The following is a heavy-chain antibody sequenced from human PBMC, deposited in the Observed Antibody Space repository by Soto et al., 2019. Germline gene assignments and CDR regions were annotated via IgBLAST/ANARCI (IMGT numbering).Heavy chain of an antibody. CDR1: GFTFSNDW. CDR2: IISGGSRV. CDR3: ARERTSKGGMDV. J-gene: IGHJ6*02. Sequence: EVQLVESGGGLVQPGGSLRLSCAASGFTFSNDWMNWVRQGPGKGLEWVSRIISGGSRVSYADSVKGRFTIARDNAKNTLYLEMHSLTAEETAVYYCARERTSKGGMDVWGQGTTVTVSS. V-gene: IGHV3-74*01.